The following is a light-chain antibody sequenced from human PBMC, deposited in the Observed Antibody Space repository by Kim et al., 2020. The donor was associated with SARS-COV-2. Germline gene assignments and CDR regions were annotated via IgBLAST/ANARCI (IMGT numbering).Light chain of an antibody. CDR2: RNN. J-gene: IGLJ1*01. Sequence: QSVLTQPPSASGTPGQRVTISCSGSSSNIGSNYVYWYQQLPGTAPKLLIYRNNQRPSGVPDRFSGSKSGTSASLAISGLWSEDEADYYCAAWDDSLSGYVCGTGTKVTVL. CDR1: SSNIGSNY. CDR3: AAWDDSLSGYV. V-gene: IGLV1-47*03.